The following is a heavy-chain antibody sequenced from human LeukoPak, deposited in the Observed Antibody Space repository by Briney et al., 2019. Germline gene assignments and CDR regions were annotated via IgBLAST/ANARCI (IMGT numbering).Heavy chain of an antibody. V-gene: IGHV3-23*01. CDR2: ISGSGGST. CDR1: GFTFSSYG. CDR3: AKEIRAYGYSYGFPDY. D-gene: IGHD5-18*01. J-gene: IGHJ4*02. Sequence: GGSLRLSCAATGFTFSSYGMSWVRQAPGKGLEWVSAISGSGGSTYYADSVKGRFTISRDNSKNTLYLQMNSLRAEDTAVYYCAKEIRAYGYSYGFPDYWGQGTLVTVSS.